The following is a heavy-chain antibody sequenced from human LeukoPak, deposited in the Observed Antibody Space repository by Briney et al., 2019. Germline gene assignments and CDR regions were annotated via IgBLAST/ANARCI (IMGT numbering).Heavy chain of an antibody. V-gene: IGHV4-59*12. J-gene: IGHJ3*02. CDR3: AREAYYYGSGLIDI. CDR2: ISYSGNT. Sequence: SETLSLTCTVSGGSISSYYWSWIRQPPGKGLEWIGYISYSGNTNYNPSLKSRVTMSVDTSKNQFSLKLSSVTAADTAVYYCAREAYYYGSGLIDIWGQGTMVTVSS. CDR1: GGSISSYY. D-gene: IGHD3-10*01.